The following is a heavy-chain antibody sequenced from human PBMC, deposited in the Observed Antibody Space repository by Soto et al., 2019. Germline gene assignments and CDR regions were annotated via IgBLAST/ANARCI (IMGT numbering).Heavy chain of an antibody. CDR1: EFTFSDSA. J-gene: IGHJ3*02. CDR3: AINGDCASVQCYRAFHM. Sequence: QVQLVESGGGVVQPGTSLRLSCEASEFTFSDSALHWVRQAPAKGLEWVAVISSDGSNTIYADSVKGRFTASRDNSKNTVHLPMNSLRPEDTAVYYGAINGDCASVQCYRAFHMWGQGTTVTVSS. D-gene: IGHD2-8*02. V-gene: IGHV3-30-3*01. CDR2: ISSDGSNT.